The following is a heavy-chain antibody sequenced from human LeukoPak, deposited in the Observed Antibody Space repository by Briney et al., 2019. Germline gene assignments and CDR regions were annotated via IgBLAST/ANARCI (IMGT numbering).Heavy chain of an antibody. CDR3: ARGALRDFYALFYMDI. V-gene: IGHV4-59*11. J-gene: IGHJ6*03. CDR2: ISSSGST. CDR1: GGSITSHY. D-gene: IGHD5/OR15-5a*01. Sequence: SATLSLTSTVSGGSITSHYWIWIRQSPEKGLEGIGDISSSGSTGYNPSLRGRVTISVDTSTNRFFLGLSSVTAAACPVYYCARGALRDFYALFYMDIWGKGTTVPVSS.